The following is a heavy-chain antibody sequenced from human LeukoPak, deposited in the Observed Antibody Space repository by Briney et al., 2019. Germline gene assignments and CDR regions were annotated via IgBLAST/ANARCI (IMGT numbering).Heavy chain of an antibody. CDR2: INPNSGGT. CDR3: ARDRGRYYYDSSGYFDY. Sequence: ASVKVSCKASGYTFTGYYMHWVRQAPGQGLEWMGWINPNSGGTNYAQKFQGRVTMTRDTSISTAYMELSRLRSDDTAVYYCARDRGRYYYDSSGYFDYWGQGTLVTVSS. D-gene: IGHD3-22*01. V-gene: IGHV1-2*02. CDR1: GYTFTGYY. J-gene: IGHJ4*02.